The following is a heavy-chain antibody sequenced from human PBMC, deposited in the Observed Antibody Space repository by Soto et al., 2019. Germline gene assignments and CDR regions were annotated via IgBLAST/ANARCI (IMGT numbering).Heavy chain of an antibody. CDR2: IHHSGTT. CDR1: GGSISSSNW. Sequence: QVQLQESGPGLVKPSGTLSLTCAVSGGSISSSNWWSWVRQSPGKGLEWIGEIHHSGTTNYNLSLKSRVTISVDKSKNQLYLELYSVTAADTAVYYCAREESDDAFDVWGQGTVVTVSS. CDR3: AREESDDAFDV. J-gene: IGHJ3*01. V-gene: IGHV4-4*02. D-gene: IGHD3-10*01.